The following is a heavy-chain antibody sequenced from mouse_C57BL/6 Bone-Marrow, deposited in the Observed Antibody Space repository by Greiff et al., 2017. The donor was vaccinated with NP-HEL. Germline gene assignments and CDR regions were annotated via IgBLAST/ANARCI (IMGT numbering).Heavy chain of an antibody. V-gene: IGHV1-64*01. CDR2: IHPNSGST. D-gene: IGHD2-3*01. J-gene: IGHJ2*01. CDR3: ARDGYYVYFDY. Sequence: QVQLQQPGAELVKPGASVKLSCKASGYTFTSYWMHWVKQRPGQGLEWIGMIHPNSGSTNYNEKFKIKATLTVDKSSCTAYMQLNSLTSEDSAVYYCARDGYYVYFDYWGEGTTLTVSS. CDR1: GYTFTSYW.